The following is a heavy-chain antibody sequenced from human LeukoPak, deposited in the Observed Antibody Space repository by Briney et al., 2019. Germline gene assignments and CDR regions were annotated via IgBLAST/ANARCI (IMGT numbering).Heavy chain of an antibody. CDR3: AKRGADSGGNSALVAFDI. J-gene: IGHJ3*02. Sequence: GGSLRLSCTASGFTFSSYAMSWVRQAPGKGLEWVSAVTGTGATTYYADSVKGRFTISRDNSKNTLYLQMNSLRAEDTAVYYCAKRGADSGGNSALVAFDIWGQGTMVTVSS. CDR2: VTGTGATT. CDR1: GFTFSSYA. D-gene: IGHD4-23*01. V-gene: IGHV3-23*01.